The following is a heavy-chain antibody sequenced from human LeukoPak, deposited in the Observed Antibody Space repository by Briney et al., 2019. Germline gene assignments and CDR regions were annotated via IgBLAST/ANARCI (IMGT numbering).Heavy chain of an antibody. D-gene: IGHD3-10*01. CDR2: IVYDGSHQ. V-gene: IGHV3-30*18. CDR1: GFTFNRCG. Sequence: GRSLRLSCAASGFTFNRCGMHWVRQAPGKGLEWVAVIVYDGSHQYYTDSVKGRFTISRDNSMNTVFLQMDSLRAEDTGVYYCVKGSGTNDYGMDAWGQGTTVTVPS. J-gene: IGHJ6*02. CDR3: VKGSGTNDYGMDA.